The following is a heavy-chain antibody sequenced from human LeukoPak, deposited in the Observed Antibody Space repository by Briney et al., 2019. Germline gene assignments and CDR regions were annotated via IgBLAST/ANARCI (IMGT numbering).Heavy chain of an antibody. CDR1: GGSISSYY. CDR2: IYYSGST. Sequence: SETLSLTCTVSGGSISSYYWSWIRQPPGKGLEWIGYIYYSGSTNYNPSLKSRVTISVDTSKNQFSLKLSSVTAADTAVYYCASTARGNYYYFDSWGQGTLVTVSS. V-gene: IGHV4-59*01. J-gene: IGHJ4*02. D-gene: IGHD1-7*01. CDR3: ASTARGNYYYFDS.